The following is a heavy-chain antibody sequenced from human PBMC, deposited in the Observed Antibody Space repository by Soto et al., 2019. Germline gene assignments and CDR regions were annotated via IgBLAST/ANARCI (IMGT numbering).Heavy chain of an antibody. CDR2: IYYSGST. V-gene: IGHV4-59*01. J-gene: IGHJ6*02. CDR3: ARLGYCSGGSCYSGDHYGMDV. Sequence: SETLSLTCTVSGGSISSYYWSWIRQPPGKGLEWIGYIYYSGSTNYNPSLKSRVTISVDTSKNQFSLKLSSVTAADTAVYYCARLGYCSGGSCYSGDHYGMDVWGQGTTVTVSS. CDR1: GGSISSYY. D-gene: IGHD2-15*01.